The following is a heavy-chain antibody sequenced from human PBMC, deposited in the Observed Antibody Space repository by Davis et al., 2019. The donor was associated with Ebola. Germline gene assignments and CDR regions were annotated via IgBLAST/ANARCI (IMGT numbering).Heavy chain of an antibody. J-gene: IGHJ3*02. CDR2: ISGSGGST. CDR1: GFTFSSYA. V-gene: IGHV3-23*01. D-gene: IGHD3-16*02. CDR3: AIGTTAGGFTFGGVIVPPPAFDI. Sequence: PGGSLRLSCAASGFTFSSYAMSWVRQAPGKGLEWVSAISGSGGSTYYADSVKGRFTISRDNSKNTLYLQMNSLRAEDTAVYYCAIGTTAGGFTFGGVIVPPPAFDIWGQGTMVTVSS.